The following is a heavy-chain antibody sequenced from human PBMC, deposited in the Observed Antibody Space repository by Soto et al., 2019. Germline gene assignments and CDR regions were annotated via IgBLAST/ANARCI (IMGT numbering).Heavy chain of an antibody. D-gene: IGHD3-10*01. J-gene: IGHJ3*01. CDR2: IYYDGIT. V-gene: IGHV4-39*02. CDR1: GGSITTSSYN. Sequence: PSLTCSVSGGSITTSSYNWDWIRQPPGKGLEWIGTIYYDGITSYNPSLKSLVTLSVYTSKNHFALKVNSVSAADTAVYYCARFYGNAFDVWGRGTVVTVSS. CDR3: ARFYGNAFDV.